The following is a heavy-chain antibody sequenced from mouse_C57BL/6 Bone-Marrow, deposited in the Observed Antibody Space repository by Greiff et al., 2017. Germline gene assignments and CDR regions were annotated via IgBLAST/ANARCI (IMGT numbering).Heavy chain of an antibody. CDR3: AREGYYTFEGY. V-gene: IGHV1-59*01. Sequence: VQLQQPGAELVRPGTSVKLSCKASGYTFTSYWMHWVKQRPGQGLEWIGVIDPSDSYTTYNQKFQGKATLTVDTSSSTAYMQLSSLTSEDSAVYYCAREGYYTFEGYWGQGTTLTVSS. J-gene: IGHJ2*01. D-gene: IGHD2-12*01. CDR2: IDPSDSYT. CDR1: GYTFTSYW.